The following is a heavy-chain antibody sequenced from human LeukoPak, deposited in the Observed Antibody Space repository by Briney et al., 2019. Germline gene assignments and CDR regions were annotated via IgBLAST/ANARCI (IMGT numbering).Heavy chain of an antibody. J-gene: IGHJ4*02. V-gene: IGHV3-23*01. Sequence: GGSLRLSCAASGFTFSSYAMSWVRQAPGKGLEWVSTISGSGSGSSTYYADSVKGRFTISRDNSKNTLYLQMNSLRAEGTAVYYCAKSGYNRFDYWGQGTLVTVSS. CDR1: GFTFSSYA. CDR3: AKSGYNRFDY. CDR2: ISGSGSGSST. D-gene: IGHD5-24*01.